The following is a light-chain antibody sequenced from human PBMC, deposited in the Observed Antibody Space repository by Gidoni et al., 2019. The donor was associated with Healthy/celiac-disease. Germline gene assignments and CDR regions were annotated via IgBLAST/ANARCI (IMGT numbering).Light chain of an antibody. V-gene: IGLV3-1*01. Sequence: SYELTQQPSVSVSPGQTASITCSGDKLGDKYACWYQQKPGQSPVLVIYQDSKRPSGTPERFSGSNSGNTATLTISGTQAMDEADYYYQAWDSSTVVFGGGTKLTVL. J-gene: IGLJ2*01. CDR2: QDS. CDR1: KLGDKY. CDR3: QAWDSSTVV.